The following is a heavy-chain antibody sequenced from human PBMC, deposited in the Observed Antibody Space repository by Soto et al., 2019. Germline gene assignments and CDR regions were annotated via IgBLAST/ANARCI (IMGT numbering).Heavy chain of an antibody. CDR3: AREPVGPDYAMDV. J-gene: IGHJ6*02. CDR2: LGFDGGGR. D-gene: IGHD1-26*01. CDR1: GFDFSSYG. V-gene: IGHV3-33*01. Sequence: QMQLVESGGGVVQPGTSLRLSCAASGFDFSSYGMHWVRQTPGKGLEWVAVLGFDGGGRYYADSVKGRFTISRDNSKKMLYLQMDSLRAGDTALYYCAREPVGPDYAMDVWGQVTTVTVSS.